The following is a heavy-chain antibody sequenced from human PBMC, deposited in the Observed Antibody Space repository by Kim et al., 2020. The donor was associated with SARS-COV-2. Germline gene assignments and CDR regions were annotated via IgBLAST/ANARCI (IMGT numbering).Heavy chain of an antibody. V-gene: IGHV3-30*07. J-gene: IGHJ4*02. Sequence: GRFTTSRDNSKNPLYLQMNSLRVEDTAVYYCAREGANVASCGAGCSYFDYWGQGTLVTVSS. D-gene: IGHD2-21*02. CDR3: AREGANVASCGAGCSYFDY.